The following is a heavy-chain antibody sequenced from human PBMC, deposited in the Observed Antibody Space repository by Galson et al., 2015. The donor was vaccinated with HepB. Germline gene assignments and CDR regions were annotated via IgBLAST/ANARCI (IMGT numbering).Heavy chain of an antibody. CDR2: IYYSGST. D-gene: IGHD6-19*01. J-gene: IGHJ4*02. CDR3: ARLAVVAVAGIDY. Sequence: ETLSLTCTVSGGSISSSSYYWGWIRQPPGKGLEWIGSIYYSGSTYYNPSLKSRVTISVDTSKNQFSLKLSSVTAADTAVYYCARLAVVAVAGIDYWGQGTLVTVSS. V-gene: IGHV4-39*01. CDR1: GGSISSSSYY.